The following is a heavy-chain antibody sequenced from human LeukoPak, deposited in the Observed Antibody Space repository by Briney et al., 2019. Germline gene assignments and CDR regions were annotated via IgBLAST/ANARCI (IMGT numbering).Heavy chain of an antibody. J-gene: IGHJ4*02. V-gene: IGHV3-30*18. CDR3: AKGPLRGTAAAIDY. CDR2: SYDGRNN. D-gene: IGHD2-2*01. Sequence: SYDGRNNPYPDSGKGRFTISRDISTDTLWLQMDSLRTEDTAVYYCAKGPLRGTAAAIDYWGQGTLVTVSS.